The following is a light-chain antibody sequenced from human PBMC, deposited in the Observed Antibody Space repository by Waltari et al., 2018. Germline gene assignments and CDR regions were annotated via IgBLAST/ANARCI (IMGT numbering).Light chain of an antibody. Sequence: DIQMTQSPSTLSASVGDRVTITCRASQSISTYLNWYQQTPGKAPKLLVYAASSLQSGVPSRFSGSGSGTDFTLTINSLEAEDAATYYCQQYNSDDWTFGQGTKVEI. CDR2: AAS. CDR1: QSISTY. V-gene: IGKV1-39*01. CDR3: QQYNSDDWT. J-gene: IGKJ1*01.